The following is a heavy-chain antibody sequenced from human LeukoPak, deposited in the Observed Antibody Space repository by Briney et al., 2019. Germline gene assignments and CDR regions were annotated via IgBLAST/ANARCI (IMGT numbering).Heavy chain of an antibody. Sequence: GRSLRLSCAASGFTFSSDGMHWVRQAPGKGLEWVAVISYDGSSKYYADSVRGRFTISRDNSKNTLYLQVNSLRGEDTAVYYCAKDRSSTWSLDFWGQGTLVTVSS. V-gene: IGHV3-30*18. CDR1: GFTFSSDG. CDR3: AKDRSSTWSLDF. J-gene: IGHJ4*02. D-gene: IGHD6-13*01. CDR2: ISYDGSSK.